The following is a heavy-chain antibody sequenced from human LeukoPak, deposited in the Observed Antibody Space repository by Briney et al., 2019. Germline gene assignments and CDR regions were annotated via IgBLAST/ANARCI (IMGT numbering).Heavy chain of an antibody. CDR3: ARGHGYCSSTSCSLGPVDY. V-gene: IGHV1-2*02. D-gene: IGHD2-2*01. J-gene: IGHJ4*02. Sequence: ASVKVSCKASGYTFTGYYMHWVRQAPGQGLEWMGWINPNSGGTNYAQKFQGRVTMTRDTSISSAYMELSRLRSDDTAVYYCARGHGYCSSTSCSLGPVDYWGQGTLVTVSS. CDR1: GYTFTGYY. CDR2: INPNSGGT.